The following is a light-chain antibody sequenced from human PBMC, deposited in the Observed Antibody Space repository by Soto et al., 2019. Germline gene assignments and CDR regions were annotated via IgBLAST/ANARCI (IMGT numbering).Light chain of an antibody. CDR1: SSDVGSYNL. CDR3: CSFAGSTTLDV. CDR2: EGT. V-gene: IGLV2-23*03. Sequence: QSVLTQPASVSGSPGRSITISCTGTSSDVGSYNLVSWYQHHPGKAPKLMIYEGTKRPSGVSNRFSGSTSGNTASLTISGLQAEDEADYYCCSFAGSTTLDVFGTGTKVTV. J-gene: IGLJ1*01.